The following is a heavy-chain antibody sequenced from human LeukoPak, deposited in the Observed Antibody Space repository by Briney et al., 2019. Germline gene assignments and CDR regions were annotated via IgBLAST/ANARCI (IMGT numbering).Heavy chain of an antibody. CDR2: ITGSGGYT. Sequence: GGSLRLSCAASGFTFSSYAVSWVRQAPGKGLEWVSAITGSGGYTYNADSVKGRFTISRDNSKNTLYLQMNSLRAEDTAVYDCAKVGVAGGYYWFDPWGQGTLVTVSS. CDR3: AKVGVAGGYYWFDP. CDR1: GFTFSSYA. V-gene: IGHV3-23*01. J-gene: IGHJ5*02. D-gene: IGHD6-19*01.